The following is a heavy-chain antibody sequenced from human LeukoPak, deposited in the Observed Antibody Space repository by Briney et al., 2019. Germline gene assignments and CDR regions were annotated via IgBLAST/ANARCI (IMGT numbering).Heavy chain of an antibody. V-gene: IGHV4-34*01. CDR3: ARGSITIFGVVTRGFDY. Sequence: SETLSLTCAVYGGSFGGYYWSWIRQPPGKGLEWIGEINHSGSTNYNPSLKSRVTISVDTSKNQFSLKLSSVTAADTAVYYCARGSITIFGVVTRGFDYWGQGTLVTVSS. J-gene: IGHJ4*02. CDR2: INHSGST. D-gene: IGHD3-3*01. CDR1: GGSFGGYY.